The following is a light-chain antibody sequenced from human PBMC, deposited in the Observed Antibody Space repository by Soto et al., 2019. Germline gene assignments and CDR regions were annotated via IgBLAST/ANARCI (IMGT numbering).Light chain of an antibody. CDR2: DAS. CDR3: QQRSSWPIT. J-gene: IGKJ5*01. CDR1: QSVSSH. Sequence: EIVLTQSPATLSLSPGERPTLSCRASQSVSSHLVWYQQKPGQAPRLLISDASNRATGIPARFSGSGSGTDFTLTIKSLEPEDFAVYYCQQRSSWPITFGQGTRGEI. V-gene: IGKV3-11*01.